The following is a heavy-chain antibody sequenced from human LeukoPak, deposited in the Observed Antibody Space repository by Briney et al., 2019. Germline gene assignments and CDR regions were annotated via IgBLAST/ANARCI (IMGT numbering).Heavy chain of an antibody. CDR1: EFTFTNFW. J-gene: IGHJ3*02. CDR2: TNRDGSEK. D-gene: IGHD2-2*01. V-gene: IGHV3-7*01. Sequence: GRSLRLSCAASEFTFTNFWMSWVRQAPGKGLEWVANTNRDGSEKYYVDSVKGRVTISRDNAMNFLYLQLNSLRVDDTGVYYCARDSASCRGCAFDIWGQGTVVTVSS. CDR3: ARDSASCRGCAFDI.